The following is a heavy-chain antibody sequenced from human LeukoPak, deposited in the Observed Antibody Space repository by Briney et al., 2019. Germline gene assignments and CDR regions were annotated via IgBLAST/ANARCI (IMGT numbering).Heavy chain of an antibody. Sequence: GASVKVSCKASGGTLNSYPIGWVRQAPGQGLEWMGRIIPIVSKADYAQKFQDRVTITADKATNTVYMELTSLGFEDTAVYYCARPKSDSVHDGVWFDPWGQGTLITVSS. J-gene: IGHJ5*02. CDR1: GGTLNSYP. V-gene: IGHV1-69*02. D-gene: IGHD1-1*01. CDR3: ARPKSDSVHDGVWFDP. CDR2: IIPIVSKA.